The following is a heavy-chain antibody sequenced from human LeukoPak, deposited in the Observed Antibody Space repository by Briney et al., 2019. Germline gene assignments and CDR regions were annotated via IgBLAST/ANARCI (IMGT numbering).Heavy chain of an antibody. V-gene: IGHV1-69*05. Sequence: SVKVSCKASGGTFSSCAISWVRQAPGQGLEWMGGIIPIFGTANYAQKFQGRVTITTDESTSTAYMELSSLRSEDTAVYYCARDRWEYCSSTSCYNYYYYYMDVWGKGTTVTVSS. CDR2: IIPIFGTA. D-gene: IGHD2-2*02. CDR3: ARDRWEYCSSTSCYNYYYYYMDV. J-gene: IGHJ6*03. CDR1: GGTFSSCA.